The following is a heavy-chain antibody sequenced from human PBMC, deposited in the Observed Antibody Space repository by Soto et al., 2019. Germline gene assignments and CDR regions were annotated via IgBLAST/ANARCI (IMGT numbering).Heavy chain of an antibody. J-gene: IGHJ4*02. CDR1: GGSGGFIISSSYH. D-gene: IGHD2-8*01. CDR3: AREGRDAHCSNGACYSDY. V-gene: IGHV4-39*02. Sequence: SETLSLTCTVSGGSGGFIISSSYHWGWIRQPPGKGLEWIGNIYYSGSTYNNPSLRSRVSISVDTSKNQFSLKMSSVTAADTAVYFCAREGRDAHCSNGACYSDYWGQGALVTVSS. CDR2: IYYSGST.